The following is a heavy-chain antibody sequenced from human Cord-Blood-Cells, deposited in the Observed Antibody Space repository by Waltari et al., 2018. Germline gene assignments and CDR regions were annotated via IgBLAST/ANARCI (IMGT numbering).Heavy chain of an antibody. D-gene: IGHD6-13*01. V-gene: IGHV1-69*01. J-gene: IGHJ3*02. CDR1: GGTVSSSA. Sequence: QVQLVQSGAEVKKPGSSVKVSCQASGGTVSSSAISWVRQAPGQGLEWMGGIIPIFGTANYAQKFQGRVTITADESTSTAYMELSSLRSEDTAVYYCARGDSSSWYAFDIWGQGTMVTVSS. CDR2: IIPIFGTA. CDR3: ARGDSSSWYAFDI.